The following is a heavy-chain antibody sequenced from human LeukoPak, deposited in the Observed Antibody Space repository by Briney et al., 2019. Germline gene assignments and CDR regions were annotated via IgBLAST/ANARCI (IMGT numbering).Heavy chain of an antibody. V-gene: IGHV3-30*19. D-gene: IGHD2-2*01. CDR1: GFTFRSYG. J-gene: IGHJ4*02. Sequence: PGRSLRLSCATSGFTFRSYGMHWVRQAPGKGLEWLAVISFDESDKYYADSVKGRFTISTDISKNTLHLGMNSLRADDTAMYYCARSQLQFCSTTSCYVFDSWGQGTLVTVSS. CDR3: ARSQLQFCSTTSCYVFDS. CDR2: ISFDESDK.